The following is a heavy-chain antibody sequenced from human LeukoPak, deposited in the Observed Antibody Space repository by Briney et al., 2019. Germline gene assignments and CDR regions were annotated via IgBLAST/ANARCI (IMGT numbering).Heavy chain of an antibody. CDR1: GGSITSDTNH. CDR3: ARDPSYYGLDV. V-gene: IGHV4-31*03. CDR2: VHHTGRT. Sequence: KPSETLSLTCSVSGGSITSDTNHWTWIRQHPGKGLEWIGNVHHTGRTYYNPSLKSRLTISMDTSKRQFFLNLTSLTAADTAVYFRARDPSYYGLDVWGQGATVTVSS. J-gene: IGHJ6*02.